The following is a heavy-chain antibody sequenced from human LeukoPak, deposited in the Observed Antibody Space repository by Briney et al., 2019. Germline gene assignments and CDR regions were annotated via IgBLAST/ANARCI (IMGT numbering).Heavy chain of an antibody. CDR1: GGSISGYY. Sequence: SETLSLTCTVSGGSISGYYWSWIRQPPGKGLEWIGYIYYSGSTNYNPSLKSRVTISVDTSKNQFSLKLSSVTAADTAVYYCARIQYYYDSSGYLEAPFDYWGQGTLVTVSS. D-gene: IGHD3-22*01. J-gene: IGHJ4*02. V-gene: IGHV4-59*08. CDR3: ARIQYYYDSSGYLEAPFDY. CDR2: IYYSGST.